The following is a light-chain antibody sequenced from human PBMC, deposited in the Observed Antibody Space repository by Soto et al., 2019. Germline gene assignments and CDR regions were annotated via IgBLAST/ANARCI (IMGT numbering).Light chain of an antibody. CDR3: QQIYSTLLT. V-gene: IGKV1-39*01. CDR2: AAS. Sequence: DIQMTQSPSSLSASVGDRVTITCRASQSISSYLIWYQQKPGKAPKLLIYAASSLQSGVPSRFSGSGSGTDFTLTISSLQPEDFATYYCQQIYSTLLTFGGGTKVEIK. J-gene: IGKJ4*01. CDR1: QSISSY.